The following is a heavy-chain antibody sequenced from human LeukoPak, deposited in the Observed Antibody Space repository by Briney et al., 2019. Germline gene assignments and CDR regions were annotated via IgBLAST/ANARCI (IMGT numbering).Heavy chain of an antibody. V-gene: IGHV1-2*02. CDR2: INPNSGGT. CDR1: GYTFTGYY. Sequence: ASVKVSCKASGYTFTGYYMHWVRQAPGQGLEWMGWINPNSGGTNYAQKFQGRVTMTRDTSISTAYMELSRLRSDDTAVYYCARVGGTYYYDSSGYFPFDYWGQGTLVTVSP. J-gene: IGHJ4*02. D-gene: IGHD3-22*01. CDR3: ARVGGTYYYDSSGYFPFDY.